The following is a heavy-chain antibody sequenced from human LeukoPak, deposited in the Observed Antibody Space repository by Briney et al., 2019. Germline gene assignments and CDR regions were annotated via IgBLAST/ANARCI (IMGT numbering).Heavy chain of an antibody. CDR1: GFTFSRYN. J-gene: IGHJ4*02. D-gene: IGHD5-18*01. CDR2: ISSSSSYI. Sequence: GGSLRLSCAASGFTFSRYNMNWVRQAPGKGLEWVSSISSSSSYIYYADSVKGRFTISRDNAKNSLYLQMNSLRAEDTAVYYCARTTDTAMGYYFDYWGQGTLVTVSS. CDR3: ARTTDTAMGYYFDY. V-gene: IGHV3-21*01.